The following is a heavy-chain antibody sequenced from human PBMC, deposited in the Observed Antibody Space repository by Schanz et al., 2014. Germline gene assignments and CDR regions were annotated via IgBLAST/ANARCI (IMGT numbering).Heavy chain of an antibody. CDR1: GGSLSGYF. D-gene: IGHD6-13*01. CDR2: IGHSGNT. J-gene: IGHJ4*02. Sequence: QVQLQQWGAGLLKPSETLYLTCAVYGGSLSGYFWSWIRQPPGKGLEWIGDIGHSGNTKDNPSLKRRATMSVETSKNQFSRNRSSVTAADTAVYYCARGRQQLGSFDYWGPGTLVSVSS. CDR3: ARGRQQLGSFDY. V-gene: IGHV4-34*04.